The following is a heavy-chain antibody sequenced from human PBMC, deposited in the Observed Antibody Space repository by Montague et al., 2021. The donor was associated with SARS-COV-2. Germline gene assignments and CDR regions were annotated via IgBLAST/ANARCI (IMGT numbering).Heavy chain of an antibody. CDR1: GFTFTSYG. CDR3: ANRGVRYFDAQGVWYYFDY. D-gene: IGHD3-9*01. CDR2: ISDSGGST. V-gene: IGHV3-23*01. J-gene: IGHJ4*02. Sequence: SLSLSCAASGFTFTSYGMTWVRQAPGKGLEWVSTISDSGGSTYYADSVKGRFTISRDNSKNTLYLQMNSLRAEDTAVYYCANRGVRYFDAQGVWYYFDYRGQGTLVTVSS.